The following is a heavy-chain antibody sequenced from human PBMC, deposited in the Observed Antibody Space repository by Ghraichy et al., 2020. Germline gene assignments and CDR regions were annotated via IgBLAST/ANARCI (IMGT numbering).Heavy chain of an antibody. D-gene: IGHD1-26*01. CDR3: ARDLNWENY. V-gene: IGHV3-7*03. J-gene: IGHJ4*02. CDR2: IKGDGSMR. Sequence: GESLNISCTASGFTFSNYWMTWVRQAPGMGLGWVANIKGDGSMRNYVDSVKGRFTISRDNAKNSLYLQMNSLRAEDTAVYYCARDLNWENYWGQGTLVTVSS. CDR1: GFTFSNYW.